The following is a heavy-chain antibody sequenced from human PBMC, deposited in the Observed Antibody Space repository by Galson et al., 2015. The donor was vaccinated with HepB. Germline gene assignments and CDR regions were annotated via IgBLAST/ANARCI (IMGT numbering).Heavy chain of an antibody. CDR1: GGSISSRNW. Sequence: TLSLTCAVSGGSISSRNWWSWVRQPPGKELEWIGEIYPSGTTSGTTNYNPSLKSRTTISIDKSKNQFFLKLSSVTAADTALYYCAREGGYTNYYYGMEAGGQGTPIIVSS. V-gene: IGHV4-4*02. J-gene: IGHJ6*02. CDR2: IYPSGTTSGTT. CDR3: AREGGYTNYYYGMEA. D-gene: IGHD5-18*01.